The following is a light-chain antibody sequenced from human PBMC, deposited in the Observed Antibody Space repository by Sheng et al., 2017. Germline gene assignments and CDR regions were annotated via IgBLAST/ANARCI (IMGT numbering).Light chain of an antibody. J-gene: IGKJ1*01. Sequence: IQLTQSPSSLPASVGDRVSFTCRASQDIGSSLAWYQHRPGSPPKLLIYDTSSLKSGVPSRFSGSGSGTDFTLTISSLQSEDFATYYCQQYKSDPWTFGQGTKVEIK. CDR1: QDIGSS. V-gene: IGKV1-13*02. CDR2: DTS. CDR3: QQYKSDPWT.